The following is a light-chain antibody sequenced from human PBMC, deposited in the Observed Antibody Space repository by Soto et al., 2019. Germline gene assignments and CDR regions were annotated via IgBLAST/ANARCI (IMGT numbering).Light chain of an antibody. CDR1: QSIRNF. CDR2: DVS. V-gene: IGKV1-5*01. J-gene: IGKJ1*01. CDR3: QQYDNSWT. Sequence: DVQLTQSPATLSASVGARVSITCRASQSIRNFLAWYQQKPGKAPQLLIYDVSVLESGVPSRFSGSGSGTDFTLTISSLQPDDFTTYYSQQYDNSWTFGQGTKVE.